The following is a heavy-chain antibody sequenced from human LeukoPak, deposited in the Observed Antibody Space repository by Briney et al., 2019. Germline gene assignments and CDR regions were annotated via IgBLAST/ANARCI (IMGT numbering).Heavy chain of an antibody. J-gene: IGHJ4*02. D-gene: IGHD5-18*01. CDR2: ISSSSSYT. CDR1: GFTFSDYY. V-gene: IGHV3-11*06. CDR3: ARGAYTAMALRYDY. Sequence: GGSLRLSCAASGFTFSDYYMSWIRQAPGKGLEWVSYISSSSSYTNYADSVEGRFTISRDNAKNSLYLQMNSLRAEDTAVYYCARGAYTAMALRYDYWGQGTLVTVSS.